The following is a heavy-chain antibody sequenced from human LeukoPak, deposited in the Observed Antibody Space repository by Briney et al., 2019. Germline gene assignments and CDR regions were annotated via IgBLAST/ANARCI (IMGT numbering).Heavy chain of an antibody. CDR2: ISGSGGST. CDR3: AKDVDYYGSGSYFDY. CDR1: GFTFSSYA. V-gene: IGHV3-23*01. D-gene: IGHD3-10*01. J-gene: IGHJ4*02. Sequence: GGSLRLSCAASGFTFSSYAMSWVRQAPGKGLEWVSAISGSGGSTYYADSVKGRFTISRDNSKTTLYLQMNSLRAEDTAVYYCAKDVDYYGSGSYFDYWGQGTLVTVSS.